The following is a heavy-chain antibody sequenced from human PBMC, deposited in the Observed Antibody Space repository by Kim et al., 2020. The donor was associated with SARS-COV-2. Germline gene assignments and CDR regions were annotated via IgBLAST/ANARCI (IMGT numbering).Heavy chain of an antibody. CDR1: GFTFNNYA. D-gene: IGHD3-10*01. CDR2: ISYDGSIK. J-gene: IGHJ3*01. CDR3: VKASAFFWFVEGLNALD. V-gene: IGHV3-30*18. Sequence: GGSLRLSCGASGFTFNNYAMHWVRQAPGKGLEWVAVISYDGSIKYYADSVKGQFTVSRDSSHNTLYLQMRSLRPEDTALYYCVKASAFFWFVEGLNALD.